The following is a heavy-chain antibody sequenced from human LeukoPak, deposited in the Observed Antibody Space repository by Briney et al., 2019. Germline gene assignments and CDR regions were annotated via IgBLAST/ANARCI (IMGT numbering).Heavy chain of an antibody. J-gene: IGHJ6*03. V-gene: IGHV4-34*01. D-gene: IGHD1-1*01. CDR1: GGSFSGYY. CDR3: ARHQLERRGYYYYMDV. CDR2: FNLGGGT. Sequence: SETLSLTCAVYGGSFSGYYWSWIRQPPGRGLEWIGEFNLGGGTNYNPSLKSRVTISVDTSKNYFSLKLSSVTAADTAVYYCARHQLERRGYYYYMDVWGKGTTVTISS.